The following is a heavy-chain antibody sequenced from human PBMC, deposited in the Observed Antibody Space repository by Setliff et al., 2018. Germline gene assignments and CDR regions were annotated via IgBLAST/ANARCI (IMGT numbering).Heavy chain of an antibody. CDR1: GYTFTSYG. CDR3: ATFRRDGYNRDY. CDR2: ISAYNGNT. V-gene: IGHV1-18*01. J-gene: IGHJ4*02. D-gene: IGHD5-12*01. Sequence: ASVKVSCKASGYTFTSYGISWVRQAPGQGLEWMGWISAYNGNTNYAQKLQGRVTMTTDTSTSTAYMELSRLRSDDTAVYYCATFRRDGYNRDYWGQGTLVTVSS.